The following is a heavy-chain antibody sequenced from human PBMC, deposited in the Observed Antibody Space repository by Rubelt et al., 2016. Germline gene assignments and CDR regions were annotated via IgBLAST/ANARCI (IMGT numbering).Heavy chain of an antibody. CDR1: GYTFTSYG. Sequence: QVQLVQSGAEVKKPGASVKVSCKASGYTFTSYGISWVRQAPGQGLEWMGWISAYNGHTNYAQKIKGRVTMPTCTSTRTAYMELRGLRSDDTAVYYCARCRRAGGAVAGTWDYWGQGTLVTVSS. J-gene: IGHJ4*02. V-gene: IGHV1-18*01. CDR2: ISAYNGHT. CDR3: ARCRRAGGAVAGTWDY. D-gene: IGHD6-19*01.